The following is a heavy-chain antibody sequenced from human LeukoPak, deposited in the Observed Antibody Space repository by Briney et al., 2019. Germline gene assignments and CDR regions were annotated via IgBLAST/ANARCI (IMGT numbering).Heavy chain of an antibody. CDR1: GGCFSGYY. V-gene: IGHV4-34*01. J-gene: IGHJ4*02. CDR3: ARGVRGGIFGVVSIYYFDY. D-gene: IGHD3-3*01. Sequence: PSETLSLTCAVYGGCFSGYYWSWIRQPPGKGLEWIGEINHSGSTNYNPSLQSRVTISVHPSQNHFPLKLSSVTAADTAVYYCARGVRGGIFGVVSIYYFDYWGQGTLVTVSS. CDR2: INHSGST.